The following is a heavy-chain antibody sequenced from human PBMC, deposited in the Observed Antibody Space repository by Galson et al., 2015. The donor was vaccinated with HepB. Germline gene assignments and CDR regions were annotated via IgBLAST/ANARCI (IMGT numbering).Heavy chain of an antibody. V-gene: IGHV3-13*01. CDR1: GFTFSSYD. Sequence: SLRLSCAASGFTFSSYDMHWVRHATGKGLEWVSAIGTAGDTYYPGSVKGRFTISRENAKNSLYLQMNSLRAGDTAVYYCARASPDYGEGAFDIWGQGTMVTVSS. CDR3: ARASPDYGEGAFDI. D-gene: IGHD4-17*01. CDR2: IGTAGDT. J-gene: IGHJ3*02.